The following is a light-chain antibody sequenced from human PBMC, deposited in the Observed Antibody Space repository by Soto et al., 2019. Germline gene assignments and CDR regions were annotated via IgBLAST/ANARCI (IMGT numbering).Light chain of an antibody. V-gene: IGLV2-23*02. Sequence: QSALTQPASVSGSPGQSITISCTATSSDVGTYNFVSWYQQHPGKAPRLMIYEVTKRPSGVSNRFSGSRSGNTASLSISGLQAEDEADHYCCSYTGRGTYVFGTGTKVTVL. CDR1: SSDVGTYNF. CDR3: CSYTGRGTYV. CDR2: EVT. J-gene: IGLJ1*01.